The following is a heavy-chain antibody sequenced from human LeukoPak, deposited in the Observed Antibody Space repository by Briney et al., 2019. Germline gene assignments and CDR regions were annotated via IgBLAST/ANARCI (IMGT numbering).Heavy chain of an antibody. CDR3: ARDRSRDYVEDY. D-gene: IGHD4-17*01. Sequence: GGSLRLSCLASGFTFITYEMNWVRQAPGKGLEWISYISSGGSTIEYADSVKGRFTVSRDNAKSSLYLQMNSLRFDDTAIYYCARDRSRDYVEDYWGQGTLVTVSS. V-gene: IGHV3-48*03. CDR1: GFTFITYE. J-gene: IGHJ4*02. CDR2: ISSGGSTI.